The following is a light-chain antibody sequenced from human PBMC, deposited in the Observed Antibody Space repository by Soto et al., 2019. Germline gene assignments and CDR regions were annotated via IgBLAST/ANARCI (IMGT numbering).Light chain of an antibody. Sequence: EIVLTQSPGTLSLSPGERATLSCRASQTISSRHLAWYQHKPGQAPRVVVYGTSSRASGIPDRFTGSGSGADFNLTINGLEPEDFAVYYCQQYGTSPWTFGQGTRLEIK. CDR2: GTS. V-gene: IGKV3-20*01. J-gene: IGKJ1*01. CDR3: QQYGTSPWT. CDR1: QTISSRH.